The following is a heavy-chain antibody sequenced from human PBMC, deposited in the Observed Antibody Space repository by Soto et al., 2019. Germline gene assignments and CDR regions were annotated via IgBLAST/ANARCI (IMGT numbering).Heavy chain of an antibody. CDR2: IIPMFGTP. D-gene: IGHD3-22*01. Sequence: QVQLVQSGAEVKTPGSSVKVSCKASGGTFSIYAVGWVRKAPGKGLGWMGGIIPMFGTPNYAQMFPGRVTIIADESTSTAAMELSSLTFQDTGRYYCAGGGGTSRGSSGFPDGHFHHWGQGTLVTVSS. J-gene: IGHJ1*01. V-gene: IGHV1-69*01. CDR1: GGTFSIYA. CDR3: AGGGGTSRGSSGFPDGHFHH.